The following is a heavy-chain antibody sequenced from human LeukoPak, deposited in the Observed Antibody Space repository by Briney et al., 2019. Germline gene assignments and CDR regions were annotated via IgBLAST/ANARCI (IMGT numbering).Heavy chain of an antibody. CDR2: ISYDGSNK. CDR3: ARGGYSFDY. CDR1: GFPFSSYA. Sequence: GGSLRLSCAASGFPFSSYAMHGVRQAPGKGLEWVAVISYDGSNKYYADSVKGRFTISRDNSKNTLYLQMNSLRAEDTAVYYCARGGYSFDYLGQGTLVTVSS. D-gene: IGHD5-12*01. V-gene: IGHV3-30*04. J-gene: IGHJ4*02.